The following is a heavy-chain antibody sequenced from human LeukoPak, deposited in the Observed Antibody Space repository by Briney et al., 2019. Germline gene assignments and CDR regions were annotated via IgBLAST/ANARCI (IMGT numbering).Heavy chain of an antibody. CDR3: TATPWGGAAAIFDY. V-gene: IGHV3-74*01. Sequence: GGSLRLSCAASGFTLNTYWIHWVRQTPQTGLEWVAGISGDGNFKRNADSVRGRLTIFTDNAKSTVSLQVSSLRAEDTAVYYCTATPWGGAAAIFDYWGQGILVTVSS. CDR2: ISGDGNFK. CDR1: GFTLNTYW. D-gene: IGHD6-25*01. J-gene: IGHJ4*02.